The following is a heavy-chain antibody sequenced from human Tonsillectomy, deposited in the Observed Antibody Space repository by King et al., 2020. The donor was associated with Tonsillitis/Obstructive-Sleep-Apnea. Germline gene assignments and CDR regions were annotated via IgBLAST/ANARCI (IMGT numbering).Heavy chain of an antibody. V-gene: IGHV3-15*01. CDR2: IKSKTDGGTT. Sequence: VQLVESGGGLVKPGGSLRLSCAASGFTFSNAWMSWVRQAPGKGLEWVGRIKSKTDGGTTDYAAPVKGRFTISRDDSKNTLYLQMKSLKTEDTAVYYWPTDALYWSGGVCVGAAVWGKGTTVTVSS. D-gene: IGHD2-8*02. CDR3: PTDALYWSGGVCVGAAV. CDR1: GFTFSNAW. J-gene: IGHJ6*04.